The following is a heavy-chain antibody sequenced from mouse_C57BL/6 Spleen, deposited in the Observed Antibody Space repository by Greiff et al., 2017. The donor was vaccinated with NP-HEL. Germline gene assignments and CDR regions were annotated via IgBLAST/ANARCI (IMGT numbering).Heavy chain of an antibody. Sequence: QVQLQQSGAELVKPGASVKISCKASGYAFSSYWMNWVKQRPGKGLEWIGQIYPGDGDTNYNGKFKGKATLTADKSSSTAYMQLSSLTSEDSAVYFCARRGYDYDGWYFDVWGTGTTVTVSS. D-gene: IGHD2-4*01. CDR1: GYAFSSYW. CDR2: IYPGDGDT. CDR3: ARRGYDYDGWYFDV. V-gene: IGHV1-80*01. J-gene: IGHJ1*03.